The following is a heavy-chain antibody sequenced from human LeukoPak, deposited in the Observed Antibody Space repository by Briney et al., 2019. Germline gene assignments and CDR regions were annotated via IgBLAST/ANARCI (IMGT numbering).Heavy chain of an antibody. CDR2: ITSSGDTI. V-gene: IGHV3-48*03. CDR1: GFTLSTYE. CDR3: AKGRIAPDY. J-gene: IGHJ4*02. D-gene: IGHD6-13*01. Sequence: GGSLRLSCAASGFTLSTYEMNWVRQAPGKGLEGVSYITSSGDTIYYADSVKGRFTVSRDNAKNSLYLQMNSLRAEDTAVYYCAKGRIAPDYWGQGTLVTVSS.